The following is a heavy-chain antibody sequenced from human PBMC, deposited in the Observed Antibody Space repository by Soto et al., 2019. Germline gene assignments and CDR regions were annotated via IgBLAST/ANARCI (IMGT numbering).Heavy chain of an antibody. CDR2: ISYDGSNK. CDR3: ARGFLRGGGYFDY. J-gene: IGHJ4*02. V-gene: IGHV3-30-3*01. CDR1: RFTFSSYA. D-gene: IGHD3-10*01. Sequence: QVQLVESGGGVVQPGRSLRLSCAASRFTFSSYAMHWVRQAPGKGLEWVAVISYDGSNKYYADSVKGRFTISRDNSKNTLYLQMNSLRAEDTAVYYCARGFLRGGGYFDYWGQGTLVTVSS.